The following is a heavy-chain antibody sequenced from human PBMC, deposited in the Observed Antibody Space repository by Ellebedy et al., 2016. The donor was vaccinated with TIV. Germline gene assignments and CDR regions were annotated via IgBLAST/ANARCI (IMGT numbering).Heavy chain of an antibody. CDR3: ARGTVALQFRKHFDS. Sequence: SETLSLXXTVSGGSVSSGSYYWSWIRQPPGKGLEWIGYIYYSGSTNYNPSLKSRVTISADTSKNQFSLKLDSVSAADTAVYYCARGTVALQFRKHFDSWGQGTLVTVSS. V-gene: IGHV4-61*01. CDR1: GGSVSSGSYY. D-gene: IGHD6-19*01. CDR2: IYYSGST. J-gene: IGHJ4*02.